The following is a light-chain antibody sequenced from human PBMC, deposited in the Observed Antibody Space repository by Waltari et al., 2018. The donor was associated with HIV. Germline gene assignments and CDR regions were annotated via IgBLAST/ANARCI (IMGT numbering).Light chain of an antibody. J-gene: IGKJ3*01. CDR3: QQLNSYPQIT. V-gene: IGKV1-5*03. CDR1: QSMSYW. Sequence: DVQMTQSPSTLSASVGDRVTITCRASQSMSYWLAWYQQKPGKPPKLLIYKASSLEDGVPSRFSGRESGTEFTLTISSLQPEDFATYYCQQLNSYPQITFGPGTKVDIK. CDR2: KAS.